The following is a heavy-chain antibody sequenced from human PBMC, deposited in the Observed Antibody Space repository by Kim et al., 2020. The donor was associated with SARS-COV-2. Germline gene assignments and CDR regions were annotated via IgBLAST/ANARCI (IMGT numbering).Heavy chain of an antibody. J-gene: IGHJ4*02. V-gene: IGHV3-23*01. CDR3: AKAPRYGDYRDSDN. CDR2: ISGGDGST. D-gene: IGHD4-17*01. Sequence: GGSLRLSCAASGFTFINFAMNWVRQAPGTGLEWVAAISGGDGSTYYADSVKRRFTISRDNPKNTLYPHMDSLRAGDTTVYYLAKAPRYGDYRDSDNRGQG. CDR1: GFTFINFA.